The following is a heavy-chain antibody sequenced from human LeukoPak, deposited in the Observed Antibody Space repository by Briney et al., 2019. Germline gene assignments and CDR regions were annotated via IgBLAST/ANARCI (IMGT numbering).Heavy chain of an antibody. CDR2: INHSGST. Sequence: PSETLSLTCAVYGGSFSGYYWSWIRQPPGKGLEWIGEINHSGSTNYNPCLKSRVTISVDTSKNQFSLKLSSVTAADTAVYYCARGRYCSSTSCYMFWFDPWGQGTLVTVSS. CDR1: GGSFSGYY. J-gene: IGHJ5*02. D-gene: IGHD2-2*02. V-gene: IGHV4-34*01. CDR3: ARGRYCSSTSCYMFWFDP.